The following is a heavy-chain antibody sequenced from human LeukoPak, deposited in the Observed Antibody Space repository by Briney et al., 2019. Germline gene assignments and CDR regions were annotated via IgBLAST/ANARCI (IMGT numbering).Heavy chain of an antibody. CDR2: IRYDGSNK. CDR1: GFTFSSYG. CDR3: AKDLYCSGGSCYPYGMDV. V-gene: IGHV3-30*02. J-gene: IGHJ6*02. Sequence: PGGSLRLSCAASGFTFSSYGMHWVRQAPGKGLEWVAFIRYDGSNKYYADSVKGRFTISRDNSKNTLYLQMNSLRAEDTAVCYCAKDLYCSGGSCYPYGMDVWGQGTTVTVSS. D-gene: IGHD2-15*01.